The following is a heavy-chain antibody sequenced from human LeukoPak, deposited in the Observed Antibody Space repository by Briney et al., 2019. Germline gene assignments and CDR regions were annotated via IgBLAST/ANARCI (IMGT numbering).Heavy chain of an antibody. CDR3: AKDIEGIVVVVAAFDY. V-gene: IGHV3-43*02. D-gene: IGHD2-15*01. J-gene: IGHJ4*02. Sequence: GGSLRLSCAASGFTFDDYAMHWVRQAPGKGLEWVSLISGDGGSTYYADSVKGRFTISRDNSKNTLYLQMNSPRTEDTALYYCAKDIEGIVVVVAAFDYWGQGTLVTVSS. CDR1: GFTFDDYA. CDR2: ISGDGGST.